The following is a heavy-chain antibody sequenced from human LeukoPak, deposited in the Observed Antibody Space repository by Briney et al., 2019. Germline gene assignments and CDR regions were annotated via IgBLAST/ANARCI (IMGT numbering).Heavy chain of an antibody. V-gene: IGHV4-34*01. Sequence: GSLRLSCAASGFTFSGYAMSWVRQAPGKGLEWIGEINHSGSTNYNPSLKSRVTISVDTSKNQFSLKLSSVTAADTAVYYCARPGVRCSSTSCPYPNWFDPWGQGTLVTVSS. J-gene: IGHJ5*02. D-gene: IGHD2-2*01. CDR2: INHSGST. CDR3: ARPGVRCSSTSCPYPNWFDP. CDR1: GFTFSGYA.